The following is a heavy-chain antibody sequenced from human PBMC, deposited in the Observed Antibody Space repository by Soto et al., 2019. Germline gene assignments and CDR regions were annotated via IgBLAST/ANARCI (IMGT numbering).Heavy chain of an antibody. D-gene: IGHD2-21*02. V-gene: IGHV1-46*03. CDR1: GYTFTSYY. Sequence: GASVKVSCKASGYTFTSYYMHWVRQAPGQGLEWMGIINPSGGSTSYAQKFQGRVTMTRDTSTSTVYMELSSLRSEDTAVYYCARVPLGGNSKKTYLFDIWGQGTMVTVSS. J-gene: IGHJ3*02. CDR2: INPSGGST. CDR3: ARVPLGGNSKKTYLFDI.